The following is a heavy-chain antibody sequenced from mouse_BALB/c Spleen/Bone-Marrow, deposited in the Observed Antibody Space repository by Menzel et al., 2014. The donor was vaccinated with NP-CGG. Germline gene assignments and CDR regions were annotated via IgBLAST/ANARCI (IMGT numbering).Heavy chain of an antibody. V-gene: IGHV1-84*02. Sequence: LVESGPELVKPGASVKISCKASGYTFTDYYISWVKQKPGQGLEWIGWIYPGSGSTKYNEKFKGKATLTVDTSSSTAYMQLSSLTSEDTAVYFCANLGRYAMDYWGQGTSVTVFS. CDR1: GYTFTDYY. J-gene: IGHJ4*01. CDR2: IYPGSGST. CDR3: ANLGRYAMDY. D-gene: IGHD3-1*01.